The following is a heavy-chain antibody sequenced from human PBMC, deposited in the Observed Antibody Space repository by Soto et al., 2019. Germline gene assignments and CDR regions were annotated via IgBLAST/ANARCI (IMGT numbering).Heavy chain of an antibody. CDR3: ARDTKLGVVTDY. V-gene: IGHV4-34*01. D-gene: IGHD3-3*01. CDR2: INHSGST. J-gene: IGHJ4*02. CDR1: GGSFSGYY. Sequence: SETLSLTCAVYGGSFSGYYWSWIRQPPGKGLEWIGEINHSGSTNYNPSLKSRVTISVDTSKNQFSLKLSSVTAADTAVYYCARDTKLGVVTDYWGQGTLVTVSS.